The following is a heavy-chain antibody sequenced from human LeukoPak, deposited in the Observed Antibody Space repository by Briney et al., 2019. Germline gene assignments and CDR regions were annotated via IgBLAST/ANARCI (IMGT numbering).Heavy chain of an antibody. CDR1: GGSISSFY. D-gene: IGHD3-22*01. Sequence: SETLSLTCTVSGGSISSFYWTWIRQPPGKGLEWIGYIYYSGSTNYNPSLKSRVTMSVDTSKNQFSLKLSSVTAADTAVYYCARRTAIDSSGYGFDYWGQGTLVTVSS. CDR2: IYYSGST. CDR3: ARRTAIDSSGYGFDY. J-gene: IGHJ4*02. V-gene: IGHV4-59*08.